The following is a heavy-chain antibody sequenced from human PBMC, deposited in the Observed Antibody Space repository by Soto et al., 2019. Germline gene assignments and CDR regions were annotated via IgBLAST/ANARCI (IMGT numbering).Heavy chain of an antibody. CDR3: AKDSDYSNGYLDY. D-gene: IGHD4-4*01. CDR1: GFTFDDYA. J-gene: IGHJ4*02. Sequence: EVQLVESGGGLVQPGRSLRLSCAASGFTFDDYAMHWVRQAPGKGLEWVSGISWNSGSIGYADSVKGRFTISRDNAKNSLYLQMNSRGAEETALYYCAKDSDYSNGYLDYWGQGTLVTVSS. CDR2: ISWNSGSI. V-gene: IGHV3-9*01.